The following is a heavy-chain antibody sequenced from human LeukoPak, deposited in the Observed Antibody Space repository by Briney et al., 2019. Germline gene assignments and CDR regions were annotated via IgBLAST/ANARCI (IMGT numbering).Heavy chain of an antibody. CDR1: GFTFSSYA. D-gene: IGHD6-19*01. CDR3: AKGPGSGWYYYYYYMDV. CDR2: ISGSGGST. J-gene: IGHJ6*03. Sequence: GGSLRLSCPASGFTFSSYAMSWVRQAPGKGLDWVSAISGSGGSTYYADSVKGRCTISRDNSQNTLYLQMNSLGAEDTAVYYCAKGPGSGWYYYYYYMDVWGKGTTVTVSS. V-gene: IGHV3-23*01.